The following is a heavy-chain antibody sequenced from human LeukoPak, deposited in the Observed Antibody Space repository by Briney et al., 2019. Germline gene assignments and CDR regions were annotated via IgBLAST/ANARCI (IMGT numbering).Heavy chain of an antibody. Sequence: GGSLRLSCAASGFTFSDYYMSWIRQAPGKGLEWVSYISSSGSTIYYADSVKGRFTISRDNAKNSLYLQMNSLRAEDTAVYYCARVKYYDILTGYYPGYGMDVWGQGTTVTVSS. V-gene: IGHV3-11*01. J-gene: IGHJ6*02. D-gene: IGHD3-9*01. CDR1: GFTFSDYY. CDR3: ARVKYYDILTGYYPGYGMDV. CDR2: ISSSGSTI.